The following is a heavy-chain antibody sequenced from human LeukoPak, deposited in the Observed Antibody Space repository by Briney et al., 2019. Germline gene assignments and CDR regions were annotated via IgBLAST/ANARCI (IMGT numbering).Heavy chain of an antibody. V-gene: IGHV3-48*01. Sequence: GESLRLSCAASGFTFTTYWMSWVRQAPGKGLEWVSYISSSGSTIYYADSVKGRFTISRDNAKNSLYLQMNSLRAEDTAVYYCARDYGGSSPFDYWGQGTLVTVSS. CDR1: GFTFTTYW. CDR2: ISSSGSTI. D-gene: IGHD4-23*01. CDR3: ARDYGGSSPFDY. J-gene: IGHJ4*02.